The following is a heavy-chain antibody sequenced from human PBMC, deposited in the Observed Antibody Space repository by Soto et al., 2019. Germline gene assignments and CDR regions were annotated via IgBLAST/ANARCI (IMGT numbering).Heavy chain of an antibody. CDR1: GFTFSSYV. V-gene: IGHV3-23*01. D-gene: IGHD3-10*01. J-gene: IGHJ6*03. CDR3: AKGLRGGHYYYYMDV. Sequence: EVQLLESGGGLVQPGGSLRLSCAASGFTFSSYVMSWVRQAPGKGLEWVSAISGSGGSTYYADSVKGRFTISRDNSKNTLYLQMNSLRAEDTAVYYCAKGLRGGHYYYYMDVWGKGTTVTVSS. CDR2: ISGSGGST.